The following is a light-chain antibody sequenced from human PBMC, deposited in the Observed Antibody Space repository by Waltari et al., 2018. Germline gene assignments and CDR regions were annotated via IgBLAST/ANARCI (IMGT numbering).Light chain of an antibody. V-gene: IGKV1-39*01. J-gene: IGKJ1*01. Sequence: DIQMTQSPSSLSASVGDRVTITCRASQGISSYLNWYQQKPGKAPKLLIYAASSLQSGVPSRFSGSGSGTDFTLTISSLQPEDFATYYCQQSYSTWWTFGQGTKVEIK. CDR3: QQSYSTWWT. CDR1: QGISSY. CDR2: AAS.